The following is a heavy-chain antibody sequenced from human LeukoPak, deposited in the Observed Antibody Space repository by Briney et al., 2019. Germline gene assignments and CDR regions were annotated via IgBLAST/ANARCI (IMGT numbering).Heavy chain of an antibody. CDR1: GFTFSSYW. CDR3: AKDSDFWSGYYFDY. D-gene: IGHD3-3*01. J-gene: IGHJ4*02. Sequence: PGGSLRLSCEASGFTFSSYWMSWVRQAPGKGLEWVANIKTDGSEKYYVDSVKGRFTISRDNAKNSLYLQMNSLRAEDTAVYYCAKDSDFWSGYYFDYWGQGTLVTVSP. V-gene: IGHV3-7*03. CDR2: IKTDGSEK.